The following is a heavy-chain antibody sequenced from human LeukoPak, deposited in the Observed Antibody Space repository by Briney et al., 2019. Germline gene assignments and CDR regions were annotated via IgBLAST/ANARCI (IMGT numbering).Heavy chain of an antibody. Sequence: GRSLRLSCAASGFTFSSYAMHWVRQAPGKGLEWVAVISYDGSNKYYADSVKGRFTISRDNSKNTLYLQMNSLRAEDTAVYYCAKDLYSSGWYRRSVAFDIWGQGTMVTVSS. J-gene: IGHJ3*02. CDR3: AKDLYSSGWYRRSVAFDI. CDR2: ISYDGSNK. CDR1: GFTFSSYA. D-gene: IGHD6-19*01. V-gene: IGHV3-30*04.